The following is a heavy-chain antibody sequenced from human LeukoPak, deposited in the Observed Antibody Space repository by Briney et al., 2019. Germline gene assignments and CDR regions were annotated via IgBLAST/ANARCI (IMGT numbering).Heavy chain of an antibody. Sequence: PGGSLRLSCAASGFTFSNFAMSWVRQIPGKGLEWVSSVTADGTNTHFAGSVKGRFTISRDNSKNTLYLQMNSLRAEDTAVYYCARARSGSYDFDYWGQGTLVTVSS. CDR2: VTADGTNT. D-gene: IGHD1-26*01. V-gene: IGHV3-23*01. J-gene: IGHJ4*02. CDR3: ARARSGSYDFDY. CDR1: GFTFSNFA.